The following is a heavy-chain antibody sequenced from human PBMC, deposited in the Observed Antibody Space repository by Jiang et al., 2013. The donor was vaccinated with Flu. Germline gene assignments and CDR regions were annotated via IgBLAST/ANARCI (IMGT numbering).Heavy chain of an antibody. Sequence: KPTQTLTLTCTFSGFSLSTSGVGVGWIRQPPGKALEWLALIYWDDDKRYSPSLKSRLTITKDTSKNQVVLTMTNMDPVDTATYYCAHRRTDTAMETFDYWGQGTLVTVSS. CDR3: AHRRTDTAMETFDY. CDR1: GFSLSTSGVG. CDR2: IYWDDDK. V-gene: IGHV2-5*02. D-gene: IGHD5-18*01. J-gene: IGHJ4*02.